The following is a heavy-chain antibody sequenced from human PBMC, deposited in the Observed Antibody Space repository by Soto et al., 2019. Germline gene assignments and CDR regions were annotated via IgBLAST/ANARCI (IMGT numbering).Heavy chain of an antibody. CDR3: ARHYTYYYGSGSDNWFDP. D-gene: IGHD3-10*01. Sequence: QLQLQESGPGQVKPSETLSLTCTVSGGSISSSSYYWGWIRQPPGKGLEWIGSIYYSGSTYYNPSLKSRVTISVDTSKNQFSLKLSSVTAADTAVYYCARHYTYYYGSGSDNWFDPWGQGTLVTVSS. J-gene: IGHJ5*02. V-gene: IGHV4-39*01. CDR2: IYYSGST. CDR1: GGSISSSSYY.